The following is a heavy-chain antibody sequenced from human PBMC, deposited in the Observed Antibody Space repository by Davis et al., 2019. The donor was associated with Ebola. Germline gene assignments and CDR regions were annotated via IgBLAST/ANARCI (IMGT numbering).Heavy chain of an antibody. V-gene: IGHV4-59*01. CDR3: ARGRLLEWPPTFYGLDV. Sequence: ESLKISCAASGFTFSDYSVNWVRQAPGKGLEWIGYISYSGSTNYNPSLKSRVTISVETSKNQFSLKLSSVTAADTAVYYCARGRLLEWPPTFYGLDVWGKGTTVTVSS. CDR2: ISYSGST. J-gene: IGHJ6*04. CDR1: GFTFSDYS. D-gene: IGHD3-3*01.